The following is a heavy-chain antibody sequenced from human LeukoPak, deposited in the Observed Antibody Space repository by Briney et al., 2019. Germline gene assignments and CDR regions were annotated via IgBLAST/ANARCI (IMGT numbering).Heavy chain of an antibody. Sequence: SETLSLTCTVSGDSINIEYWSWIRQPPGKGLEWVGYIHHSGSGTNYSPSLKSRLTVSVDTSKRQISLKLSSVTAADTALYYCATLRGASTAVFDSWGQGILVTVSS. V-gene: IGHV4-4*09. CDR1: GDSINIEY. CDR2: IHHSGSGT. CDR3: ATLRGASTAVFDS. J-gene: IGHJ4*02. D-gene: IGHD2-21*02.